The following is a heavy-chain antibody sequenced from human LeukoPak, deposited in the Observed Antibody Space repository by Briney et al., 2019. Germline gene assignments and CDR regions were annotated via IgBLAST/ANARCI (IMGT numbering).Heavy chain of an antibody. CDR3: ARVGTGTTSYFDY. CDR1: GFTFSSYS. D-gene: IGHD1-7*01. CDR2: ISSSSSTI. Sequence: AGGSLRLSCAASGFTFSSYSMNWVRQAPGKGLEWVSYISSSSSTIYYADSVKGRFTISRDNAKNSLYLQMNSLRAEDTAFYYCARVGTGTTSYFDYWGQGALVTVSS. V-gene: IGHV3-48*04. J-gene: IGHJ4*02.